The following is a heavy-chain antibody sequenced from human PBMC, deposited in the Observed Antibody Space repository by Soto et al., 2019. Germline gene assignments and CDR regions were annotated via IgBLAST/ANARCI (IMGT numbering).Heavy chain of an antibody. CDR2: ISNDGTTD. D-gene: IGHD2-2*01. CDR3: TKDGGLLGTAMRFGFDC. J-gene: IGHJ4*02. CDR1: GFTFSNYG. Sequence: QVRLVESGGGVVQPGRSLRLSCAASGFTFSNYGIHWVRQAPGTGLEWVAVISNDGTTDYYADSVKGRFTISRDNSKNAMFLQMKGLRAEDTAVYYCTKDGGLLGTAMRFGFDCWGQGTLVTVSS. V-gene: IGHV3-30*18.